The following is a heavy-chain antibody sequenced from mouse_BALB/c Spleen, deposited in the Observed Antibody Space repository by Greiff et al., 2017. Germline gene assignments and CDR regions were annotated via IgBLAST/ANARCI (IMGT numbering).Heavy chain of an antibody. J-gene: IGHJ3*01. D-gene: IGHD2-3*01. CDR2: ISYSGST. CDR1: GYSITSDYA. V-gene: IGHV3-2*02. Sequence: VQLQQSGPGLVKPSQSLSLTCTVTGYSITSDYAWNWIRQFPGNKLEWMGYISYSGSTSYNPSLKSRISITRDTSKNQFFLQLNSVTTEDTATYYCARKDGYSWFAYWGQGTLVTVSA. CDR3: ARKDGYSWFAY.